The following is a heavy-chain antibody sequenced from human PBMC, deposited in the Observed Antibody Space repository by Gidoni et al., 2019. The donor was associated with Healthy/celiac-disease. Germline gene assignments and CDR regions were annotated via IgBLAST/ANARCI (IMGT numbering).Heavy chain of an antibody. CDR1: GGTFSSYD. J-gene: IGHJ5*02. D-gene: IGHD2-8*01. CDR2: VIPICGTA. Sequence: QVQLVQSGDEVKKPGYAVKVSCKASGGTFSSYDISWVRQAPGQGLEWMGRVIPICGTANYAQKFQGRVTITADESMRTAYMVLSSLSAEDTAVYYCARGVTANLLNWFDPWGQGTLVTVSS. V-gene: IGHV1-69*18. CDR3: ARGVTANLLNWFDP.